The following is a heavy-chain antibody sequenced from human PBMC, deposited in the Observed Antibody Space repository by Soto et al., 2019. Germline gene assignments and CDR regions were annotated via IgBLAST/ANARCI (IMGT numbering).Heavy chain of an antibody. J-gene: IGHJ4*02. CDR3: VRYNWNDAGY. V-gene: IGHV3-74*01. CDR1: GFTFRSYW. CDR2: INIDGSNT. D-gene: IGHD1-1*01. Sequence: EVQLVESGGGLVQPGGSLRLSCAASGFTFRSYWMHWVRQTPEKGLVWVSRINIDGSNTNYAESVKGRFTISRDNAKNTLYLQMNSLRAEDTAVYYCVRYNWNDAGYWGQGPLVTVSS.